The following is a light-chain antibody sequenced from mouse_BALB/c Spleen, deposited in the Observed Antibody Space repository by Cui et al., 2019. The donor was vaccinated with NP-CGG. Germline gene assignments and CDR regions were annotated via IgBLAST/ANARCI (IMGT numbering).Light chain of an antibody. J-gene: IGLJ1*01. CDR1: TGAITTSNY. V-gene: IGLV1*01. Sequence: QAVVTEGSAITASTGATDTLTGPSSTGAITTSNYANWVQEKPDHLFTGLIGGTNNRAPGVPARFSGSLIGDKAALTITGAQTEDEAIYFCALWYSNHWVFGGGTKLTVL. CDR2: GTN. CDR3: ALWYSNHWV.